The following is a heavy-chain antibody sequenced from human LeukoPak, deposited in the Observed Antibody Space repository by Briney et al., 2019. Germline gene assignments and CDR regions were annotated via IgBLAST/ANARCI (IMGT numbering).Heavy chain of an antibody. D-gene: IGHD6-13*01. J-gene: IGHJ4*02. CDR1: GGSFSGYY. Sequence: PSETLSLTCVVSGGSFSGYYWIWIRQSPGKGLEWIGEINHSGITNYNPSLKSRVTISVDTSKNQFSLKLSSVTAADTAVYYCARVSSKGPDYWGQGTLVTVSS. CDR2: INHSGIT. V-gene: IGHV4-34*01. CDR3: ARVSSKGPDY.